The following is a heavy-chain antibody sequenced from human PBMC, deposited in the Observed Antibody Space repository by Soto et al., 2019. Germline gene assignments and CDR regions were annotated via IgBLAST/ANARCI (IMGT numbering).Heavy chain of an antibody. V-gene: IGHV4-34*01. J-gene: IGHJ6*02. CDR1: GGSFSGYY. D-gene: IGHD6-13*01. CDR2: IYHSGST. Sequence: SETLSLTCAAYGGSFSGYYWSWIRQPPGKGLEWIGEIYHSGSTNYNPSLKSRATMSVDTSKNQCYLKLSSVTAADTGVYYCARVPSISSSWTYYYYYYGMDVWGQGTTVTVSS. CDR3: ARVPSISSSWTYYYYYYGMDV.